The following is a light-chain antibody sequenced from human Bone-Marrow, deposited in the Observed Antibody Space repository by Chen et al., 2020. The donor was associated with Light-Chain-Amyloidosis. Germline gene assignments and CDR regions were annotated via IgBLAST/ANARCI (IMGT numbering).Light chain of an antibody. CDR1: QSVNRN. V-gene: IGKV3-15*01. CDR2: GSS. J-gene: IGKJ1*01. CDR3: QQYNDWPRT. Sequence: EIVMTQSPATLSVSPGEGATLSCRASQSVNRNLAWYQQKPGQAPRLLIYGSSTGATGIPARFSGRGYGTEFTLTITSMQSEDFAVYYCQQYNDWPRTFGQGTRVEIK.